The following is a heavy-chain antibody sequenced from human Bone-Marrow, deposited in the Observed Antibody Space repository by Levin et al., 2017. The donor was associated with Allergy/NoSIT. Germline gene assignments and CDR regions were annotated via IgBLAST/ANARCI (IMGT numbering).Heavy chain of an antibody. J-gene: IGHJ5*02. CDR1: GFTFSSYA. V-gene: IGHV3-30-3*01. CDR3: ARDPSGGNRNNWFDP. CDR2: ISYDGSNK. D-gene: IGHD3-16*01. Sequence: GSLRLSCAASGFTFSSYAMHWVRQAPGKGLEWVAVISYDGSNKYYADSVKGRFTISRDNSKNTLYLQMNSLRAEDTAVYYCARDPSGGNRNNWFDPWGQGTLVTVSS.